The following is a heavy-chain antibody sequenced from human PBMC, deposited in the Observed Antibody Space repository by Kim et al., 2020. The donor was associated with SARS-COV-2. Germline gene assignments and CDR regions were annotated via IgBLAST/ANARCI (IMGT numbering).Heavy chain of an antibody. Sequence: GGSLRLSCAASGFTFSSYAMSWVRQAPGKGLEWVSAISGSGGSTYYADSVKGRFTISRDNSKNTLYLQMNSLRAEDTAVYYCAKDGYCSSTSCYHKDAFDIWGQGTMVTVSS. CDR1: GFTFSSYA. V-gene: IGHV3-23*01. D-gene: IGHD2-2*03. CDR3: AKDGYCSSTSCYHKDAFDI. CDR2: ISGSGGST. J-gene: IGHJ3*02.